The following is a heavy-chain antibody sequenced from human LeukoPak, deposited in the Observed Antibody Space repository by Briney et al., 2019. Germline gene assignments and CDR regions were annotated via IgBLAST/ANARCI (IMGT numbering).Heavy chain of an antibody. CDR3: ARRGAGGGWSY. J-gene: IGHJ4*02. D-gene: IGHD6-19*01. CDR2: IYAGDSDT. V-gene: IGHV5-51*01. Sequence: GESLKISCKGSGYSFTSYWIGWVRQMPGKGLEWMGIIYAGDSDTRYSPSFQGQVTFSVDTPISTAYLQWNSLKASDTAMYYCARRGAGGGWSYWGQGTLVTDSS. CDR1: GYSFTSYW.